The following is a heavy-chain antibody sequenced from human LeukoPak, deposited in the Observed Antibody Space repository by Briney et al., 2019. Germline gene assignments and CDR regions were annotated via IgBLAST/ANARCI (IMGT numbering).Heavy chain of an antibody. J-gene: IGHJ4*02. CDR2: IDPNSGGT. CDR3: ARQSFFDY. CDR1: GYTFTGYH. Sequence: ASVKVSCKASGYTFTGYHMHWVRQAPGQGLEWMGWIDPNSGGTNYAQKFQGRVTMTRDTSISTAYMELSSLRSDDTAVYYCARQSFFDYWGQGTLVTVSS. D-gene: IGHD1-26*01. V-gene: IGHV1-2*02.